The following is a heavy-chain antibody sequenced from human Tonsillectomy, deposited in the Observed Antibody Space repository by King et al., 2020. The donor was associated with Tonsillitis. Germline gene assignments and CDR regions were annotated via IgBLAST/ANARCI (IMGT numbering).Heavy chain of an antibody. CDR3: ASGYFQDSSAEGWFDP. J-gene: IGHJ5*02. V-gene: IGHV1-46*03. CDR1: EYTFTKYY. D-gene: IGHD3-22*01. CDR2: INPSGGRT. Sequence: VQLVESGAEVRKPGASVKVSCTASEYTFTKYYIHWVRQAPGRGLEWMGMINPSGGRTTYAQKFQGRVTMTRDTSTSTVDMELSSLRSEDTAVYYCASGYFQDSSAEGWFDPWGQGTLVTVSS.